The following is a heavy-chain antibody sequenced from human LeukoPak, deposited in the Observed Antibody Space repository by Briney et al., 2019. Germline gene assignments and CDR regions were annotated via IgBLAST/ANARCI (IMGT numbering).Heavy chain of an antibody. Sequence: KAGGSLRLSCAASGFTFSNYAMHWVRQGLVKGLESMAVVSHDGIQTYYADSVKGRFTISRDNSKSTLFLQMNSLRAEDTAVYYCAKPYNWNDETYFDYWGQGTLVTVSS. V-gene: IGHV3-30-3*02. CDR1: GFTFSNYA. CDR3: AKPYNWNDETYFDY. J-gene: IGHJ4*02. CDR2: VSHDGIQT. D-gene: IGHD1-1*01.